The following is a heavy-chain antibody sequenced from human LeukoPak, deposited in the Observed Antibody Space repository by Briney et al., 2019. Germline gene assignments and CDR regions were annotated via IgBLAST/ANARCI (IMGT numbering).Heavy chain of an antibody. J-gene: IGHJ4*02. CDR1: GFTFSSYE. CDR2: ISYDGSNK. CDR3: ARGTRGPYGSGSYYNKY. D-gene: IGHD3-10*01. Sequence: GGSLRLSCAASGFTFSSYEMNWVRQAPGKGLEWVAVISYDGSNKYYADSVKGRFTISRDNSKNTLYLQMNSLRAEDTAVYYCARGTRGPYGSGSYYNKYWGQGTLVTVSS. V-gene: IGHV3-30*04.